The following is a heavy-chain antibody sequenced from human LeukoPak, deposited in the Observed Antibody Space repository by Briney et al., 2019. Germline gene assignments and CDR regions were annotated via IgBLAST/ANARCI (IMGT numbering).Heavy chain of an antibody. V-gene: IGHV3-30-3*01. Sequence: GRSLRLSCAASGFTFSSYAMHWVRQAPGKGLEWVAVISYDGSNKYYADSVEGRFTISRDNAKNSLYLQMNSLRAEDTAVYYCARDKRYFDRLLDSPARWGQGTLVTVSS. D-gene: IGHD3-9*01. CDR1: GFTFSSYA. CDR3: ARDKRYFDRLLDSPAR. J-gene: IGHJ4*02. CDR2: ISYDGSNK.